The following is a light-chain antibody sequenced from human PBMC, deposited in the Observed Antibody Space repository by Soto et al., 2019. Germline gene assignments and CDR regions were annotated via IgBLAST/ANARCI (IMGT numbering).Light chain of an antibody. CDR2: AAS. Sequence: DIPITQSPSSLSASVGDRVTITCRASQSISTYLNWYHQKPGKAPKLLIYAASSLQSGVPSRFSGSGSETDFTLTISSLQPEDFATYSCQQSYSTTWTFGQGTKVDIK. CDR3: QQSYSTTWT. V-gene: IGKV1-39*01. CDR1: QSISTY. J-gene: IGKJ1*01.